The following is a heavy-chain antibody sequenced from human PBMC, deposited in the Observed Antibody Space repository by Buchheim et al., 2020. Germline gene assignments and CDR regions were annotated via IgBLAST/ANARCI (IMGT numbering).Heavy chain of an antibody. CDR1: GFTFSNYA. Sequence: EVQLLESGGVLVQPGGSLRLSCAASGFTFSNYAMSWVRQAPGKGLEWVSAISGSGASTYYADSVKGRVTISRANSKSTLYLQMNSLRAEDTALYYCAKSAGDSVIINIDSWGQGTL. CDR3: AKSAGDSVIINIDS. D-gene: IGHD3-16*01. J-gene: IGHJ4*02. CDR2: ISGSGAST. V-gene: IGHV3-23*01.